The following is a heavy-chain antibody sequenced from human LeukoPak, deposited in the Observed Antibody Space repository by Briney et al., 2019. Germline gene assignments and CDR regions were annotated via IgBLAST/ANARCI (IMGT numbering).Heavy chain of an antibody. D-gene: IGHD2-21*02. CDR1: GYSISSGYF. Sequence: PSETLSLTCTVSGYSISSGYFWGWMRPPPGKGLEWIGSIYHSVTTHYNPSLKSRVTISLDTSKNQFSLKLSSVTAADTAVYYCARAYCVGDCSVLHIYFDNWGQGTLVTVSS. CDR3: ARAYCVGDCSVLHIYFDN. CDR2: IYHSVTT. V-gene: IGHV4-38-2*02. J-gene: IGHJ4*02.